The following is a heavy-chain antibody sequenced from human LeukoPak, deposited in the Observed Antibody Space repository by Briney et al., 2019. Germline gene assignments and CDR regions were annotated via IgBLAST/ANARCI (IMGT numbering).Heavy chain of an antibody. J-gene: IGHJ6*03. V-gene: IGHV3-21*01. CDR1: GFTFSSYS. Sequence: GGSLRLSCAASGFTFSSYSMNWVRQAPGKGLEWVSSISSSSSYIYYADSVKGRFTISRDNAKNSLYLQMNSLRAEDTAVYYCAVSSRWSWGSQLFYYYYYMDVWGKGTTVTVSS. D-gene: IGHD4-23*01. CDR3: AVSSRWSWGSQLFYYYYYMDV. CDR2: ISSSSSYI.